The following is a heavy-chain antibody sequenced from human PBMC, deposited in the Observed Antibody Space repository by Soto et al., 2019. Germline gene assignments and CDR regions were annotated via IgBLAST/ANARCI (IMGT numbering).Heavy chain of an antibody. CDR3: ARDSWGIAAAVTGAFDI. J-gene: IGHJ3*02. V-gene: IGHV3-33*08. CDR1: GFTFSSYG. CDR2: IWNDGSNK. Sequence: GGSLRLSCAASGFTFSSYGMHWVRQAPGKGLEWVAVIWNDGSNKYYADSVKGRFTISRDNSKNTLYLQINSLRAEDTAVYYCARDSWGIAAAVTGAFDIWGQGTMVTVSS. D-gene: IGHD6-13*01.